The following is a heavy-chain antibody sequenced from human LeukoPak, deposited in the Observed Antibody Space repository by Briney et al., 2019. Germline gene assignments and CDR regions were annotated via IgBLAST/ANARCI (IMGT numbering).Heavy chain of an antibody. CDR2: IYTSGRT. D-gene: IGHD3-10*01. J-gene: IGHJ4*02. Sequence: SETLSLTCTVSSGSIGTFYWSWIRLPAGKGLEWIGRIYTSGRTNYNPSLKSRVTMSLDTSKNQFSLNLSSVTAADTAVYFCARAHSGWDYFDYWGQGTLVTVFS. V-gene: IGHV4-4*07. CDR3: ARAHSGWDYFDY. CDR1: SGSIGTFY.